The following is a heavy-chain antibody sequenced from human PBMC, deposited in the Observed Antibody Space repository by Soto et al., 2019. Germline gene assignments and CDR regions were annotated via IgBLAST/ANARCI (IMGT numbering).Heavy chain of an antibody. V-gene: IGHV4-39*01. J-gene: IGHJ6*02. CDR2: IYYSGST. CDR3: ARHTEGTNGYYYYGMDV. D-gene: IGHD2-8*01. CDR1: GGSISSSSYY. Sequence: SETLSLTCTVSGGSISSSSYYWGWIRQPPGKGLEWIGSIYYSGSTYYNPSLKSRVTTSVDTSKNQFSLKLSSVTAADTAVYYCARHTEGTNGYYYYGMDVWGQGTTVTVSS.